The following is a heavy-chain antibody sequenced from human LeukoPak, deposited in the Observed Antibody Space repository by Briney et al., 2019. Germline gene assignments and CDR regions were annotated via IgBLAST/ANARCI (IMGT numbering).Heavy chain of an antibody. J-gene: IGHJ6*03. Sequence: GGSLRLSCAASGFTFSSYWMSWVRQAPGKGLEWVANIKQDGSEKYYVDSVKGRFTISRGNAKNSLYLQMNSLRAEDTAVYYCARRFGVVPAQHYYYYMDVWGKGPRSPSP. CDR1: GFTFSSYW. CDR3: ARRFGVVPAQHYYYYMDV. CDR2: IKQDGSEK. V-gene: IGHV3-7*01. D-gene: IGHD2-2*01.